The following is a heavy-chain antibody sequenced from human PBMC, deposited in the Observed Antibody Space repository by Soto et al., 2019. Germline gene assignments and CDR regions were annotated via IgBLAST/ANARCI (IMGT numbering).Heavy chain of an antibody. CDR3: ARDKMRVGDGIHYYYGVDV. Sequence: QVQLQESGPGLVKPSETLSLTCTVSGGSINSYYWSWIRQPPGKGLEWIGHIYYSGSTKYNPALKGRVTISADTAKKQFSLKMSSVTDADTAVYYCARDKMRVGDGIHYYYGVDVWGQGTTVTVSS. CDR2: IYYSGST. V-gene: IGHV4-59*01. CDR1: GGSINSYY. J-gene: IGHJ6*02. D-gene: IGHD3-22*01.